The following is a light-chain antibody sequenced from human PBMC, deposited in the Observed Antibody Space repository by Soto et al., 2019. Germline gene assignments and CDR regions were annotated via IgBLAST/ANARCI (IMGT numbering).Light chain of an antibody. CDR2: DAS. J-gene: IGKJ4*01. Sequence: DIQRTHLHSSLLDSLEERVSLTSRASQDINTYLNWYQQKPGKAPKVLIYDASNLETGVPSRFSGSGSGTNFSFTISSLQPEDIATYYCQQYDNLPLTFGGGTKVEIK. CDR1: QDINTY. CDR3: QQYDNLPLT. V-gene: IGKV1-33*01.